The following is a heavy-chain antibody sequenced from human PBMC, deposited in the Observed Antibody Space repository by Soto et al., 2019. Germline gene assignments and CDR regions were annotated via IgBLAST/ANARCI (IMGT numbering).Heavy chain of an antibody. CDR2: ISYDGSNK. V-gene: IGHV3-30-3*01. CDR1: GFTFSSYA. CDR3: ARDGASSIAAADPYYYSGMDV. Sequence: GGSLRLSCAASGFTFSSYAMHRVRQAPGKGLEWVAVISYDGSNKYYADSVKGRFTISRDNSKNTLYLQMNSPRAEDTAVYYCARDGASSIAAADPYYYSGMDVWGQGTTVTVSS. D-gene: IGHD6-13*01. J-gene: IGHJ6*02.